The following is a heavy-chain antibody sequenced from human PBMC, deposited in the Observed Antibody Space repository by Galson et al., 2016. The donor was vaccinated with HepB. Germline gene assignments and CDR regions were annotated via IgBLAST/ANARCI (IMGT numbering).Heavy chain of an antibody. CDR2: IYSGGAT. CDR1: GFTVTRSY. V-gene: IGHV3-66*02. Sequence: SLRLSCAASGFTVTRSYMSWVRQAPGQGLEWVSVIYSGGATYYTDSVRGRFTISRDDSKNTLYLQMTSLKPEDTAIYYCAGAFDYWGQGILVTVSS. J-gene: IGHJ4*02. CDR3: AGAFDY.